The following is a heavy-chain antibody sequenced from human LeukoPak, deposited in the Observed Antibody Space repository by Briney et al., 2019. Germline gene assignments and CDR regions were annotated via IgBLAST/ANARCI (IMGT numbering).Heavy chain of an antibody. CDR3: ARDYGSYYDFWSGYKTYFQH. CDR1: GFTFSSYS. Sequence: GGSLRLSCAASGFTFSSYSMNWVRQAPGKGLEWVSSISSGSSYIYYADSVKGRFTISRDNAKNSLYLQMNSLRAEDTAVYYCARDYGSYYDFWSGYKTYFQHWGQGTLVTVSS. D-gene: IGHD3-3*01. J-gene: IGHJ1*01. CDR2: ISSGSSYI. V-gene: IGHV3-21*01.